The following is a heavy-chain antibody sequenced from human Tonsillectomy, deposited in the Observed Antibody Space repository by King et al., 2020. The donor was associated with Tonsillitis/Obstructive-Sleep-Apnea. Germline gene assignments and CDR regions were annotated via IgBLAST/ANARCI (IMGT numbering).Heavy chain of an antibody. Sequence: VQLVESGGGVVQPGRSLRLSCAASGFTFSSFGMHWVRQAPGKGLEWVALISHDGTNEYSADSVKGRFTISRDNSKNTLYLQMSSLRAEDTAVYYCAKDLEAFSSSWPALWGQGTMVTVSS. D-gene: IGHD6-13*01. CDR2: ISHDGTNE. CDR3: AKDLEAFSSSWPAL. CDR1: GFTFSSFG. J-gene: IGHJ3*01. V-gene: IGHV3-30*18.